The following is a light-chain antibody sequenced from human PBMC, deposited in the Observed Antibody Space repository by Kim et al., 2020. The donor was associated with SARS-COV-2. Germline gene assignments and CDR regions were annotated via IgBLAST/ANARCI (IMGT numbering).Light chain of an antibody. Sequence: QSVLTQPPSASGTPGQRVTISCSRSSSNIGSNYVYWYQQLPGTAPKLLIYRNNQRPSGVPDRFSGSKSGTSASLAISGLRSEDEADYYCAAWDDSLSGNVVFGGGTQLTVL. CDR1: SSNIGSNY. CDR3: AAWDDSLSGNVV. J-gene: IGLJ2*01. V-gene: IGLV1-47*01. CDR2: RNN.